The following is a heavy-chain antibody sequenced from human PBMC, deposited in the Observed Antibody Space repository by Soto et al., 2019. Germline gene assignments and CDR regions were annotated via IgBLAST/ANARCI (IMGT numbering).Heavy chain of an antibody. CDR3: ARNYDSSGYYIFDY. D-gene: IGHD3-22*01. V-gene: IGHV3-66*01. Sequence: PGKGLEWVSVLYSGGTTYYADSVKGRFTISRDNSKNTLYLQMNSLRAEDTAVYHCARNYDSSGYYIFDYWGQGTLVSSPQ. CDR2: LYSGGTT. J-gene: IGHJ4*02.